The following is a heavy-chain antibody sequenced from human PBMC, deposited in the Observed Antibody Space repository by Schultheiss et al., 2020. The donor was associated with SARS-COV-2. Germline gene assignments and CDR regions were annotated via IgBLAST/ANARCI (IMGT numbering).Heavy chain of an antibody. CDR2: IIPIFGTA. J-gene: IGHJ6*03. Sequence: SVKVSCKASGGTFSSYAISWVRQAPGQGLEWMGGIIPIFGTANYAQKLQGRVTMTTDTSTNTAYMELRSLRSDDTAVYYCARKADEYYYYYMDVWGKGTMVTVSS. CDR1: GGTFSSYA. CDR3: ARKADEYYYYYMDV. D-gene: IGHD2/OR15-2a*01. V-gene: IGHV1-69*05.